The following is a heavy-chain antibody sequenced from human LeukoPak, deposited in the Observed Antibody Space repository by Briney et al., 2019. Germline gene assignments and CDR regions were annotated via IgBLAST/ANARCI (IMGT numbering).Heavy chain of an antibody. V-gene: IGHV3-21*01. D-gene: IGHD3-22*01. J-gene: IGHJ4*02. CDR1: GFTFSSYS. Sequence: PGGSLRLSCAASGFTFSSYSMNWVRQAPGKGLEWVSSISSSSSYIYYADSVKGRFTISRDNAKNSLYQQMNSLRAEDTAVYYCARTDYYDSSGYYYLYYFDYWGQGTLVTVSS. CDR2: ISSSSSYI. CDR3: ARTDYYDSSGYYYLYYFDY.